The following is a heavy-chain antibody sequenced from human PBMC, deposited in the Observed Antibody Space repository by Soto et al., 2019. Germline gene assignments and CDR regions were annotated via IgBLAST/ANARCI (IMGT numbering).Heavy chain of an antibody. J-gene: IGHJ3*02. CDR2: INPNSGGT. D-gene: IGHD6-13*01. CDR1: GYTFIGCY. Sequence: ASVNVSFKSSGYTFIGCYIHSVRQAPGQGREGMGWINPNSGGTNYAQKFQGRVTMTRDTSISTAYMELSRLRSDVTAVYYCAINIADPGAFDIWGQGTMVTVSS. CDR3: AINIADPGAFDI. V-gene: IGHV1-2*02.